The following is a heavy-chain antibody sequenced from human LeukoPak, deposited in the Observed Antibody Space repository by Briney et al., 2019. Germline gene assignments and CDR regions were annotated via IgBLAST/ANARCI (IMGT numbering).Heavy chain of an antibody. V-gene: IGHV3-30*02. CDR2: IRYDGSNK. CDR3: ANPLLGSSDY. D-gene: IGHD1-26*01. J-gene: IGHJ4*02. Sequence: GGSLRLSCAASGFTFSSYGMHWVRQAPGKGLEWVAFIRYDGSNKYYADSVKGRFTISRDNSKNTLYLQMNSLKAEDTAVYYCANPLLGSSDYWGQGTLVTVSS. CDR1: GFTFSSYG.